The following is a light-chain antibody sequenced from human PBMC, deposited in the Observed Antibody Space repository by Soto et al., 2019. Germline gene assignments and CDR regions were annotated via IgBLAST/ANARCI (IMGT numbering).Light chain of an antibody. CDR2: SND. CDR1: SSNIGDNT. V-gene: IGLV1-44*01. CDR3: ASRDDSLNGPV. Sequence: QSVLIQPPSASGTPGQRVTISCSGSSSNIGDNTVNWYQQLPGTAPKVLIYSNDQRPSGVPDRFSGSKSGTSASLAISGLQSEDEADYHCASRDDSLNGPVFGGGTKLTVL. J-gene: IGLJ2*01.